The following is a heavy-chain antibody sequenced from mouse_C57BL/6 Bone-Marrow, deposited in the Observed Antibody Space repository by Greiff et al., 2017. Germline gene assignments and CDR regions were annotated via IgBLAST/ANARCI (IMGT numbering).Heavy chain of an antibody. CDR3: ARGRD. Sequence: QVQLQQSGAELVKPGASVKISCKASGYTFTDYYINWVKQRPGQGLEWIGEICPGSGSTYYNEKFKGKATLTADTSSSTASMQLSSLTSEDSAVXFCARGRDWGQGTTVTVSS. CDR2: ICPGSGST. V-gene: IGHV1-77*01. CDR1: GYTFTDYY. J-gene: IGHJ2*01.